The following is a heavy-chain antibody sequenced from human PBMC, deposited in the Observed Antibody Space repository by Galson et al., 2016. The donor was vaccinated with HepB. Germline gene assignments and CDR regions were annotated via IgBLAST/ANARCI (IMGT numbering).Heavy chain of an antibody. Sequence: SLRLSCAAPGFTFINAWMTWVRQAPGKGLEWVGRIKSKTDGVTTDYGAPVRGRFTISRDDSKNTVYLQMNRLKSEDTAVYYCTTGLEKWLQFDAFDIWGQGTMVTVSS. CDR1: GFTFINAW. J-gene: IGHJ3*02. CDR3: TTGLEKWLQFDAFDI. D-gene: IGHD5-24*01. V-gene: IGHV3-15*01. CDR2: IKSKTDGVTT.